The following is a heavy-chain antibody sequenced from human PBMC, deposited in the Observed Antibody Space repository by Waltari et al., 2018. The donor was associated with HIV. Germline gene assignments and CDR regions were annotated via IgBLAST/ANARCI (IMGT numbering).Heavy chain of an antibody. D-gene: IGHD4-17*01. CDR2: IGQTGGSI. V-gene: IGHV3-23*01. Sequence: EEQLLESGGGLIQPVGSLSLSCAASGFTFSDYGMAGVRQAPGKGLEGVAAIGQTGGSISYVDSVKGRFSISRDNSKSTLFLQMDSLRVEDTAVYYCARDPRYGDYFFDYWGQGTLVTVSS. CDR1: GFTFSDYG. J-gene: IGHJ4*02. CDR3: ARDPRYGDYFFDY.